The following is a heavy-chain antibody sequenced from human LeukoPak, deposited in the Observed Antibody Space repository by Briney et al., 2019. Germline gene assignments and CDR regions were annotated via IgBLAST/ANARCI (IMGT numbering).Heavy chain of an antibody. J-gene: IGHJ4*02. CDR3: AKCGGSCYSHDY. CDR1: GYTFTSYG. Sequence: GASVKVSCKASGYTFTSYGISWVRQAPGQGLEWMGWISAYNGNTNYAQKLQGRVTMTRNTSISTAHMELSSLRSEDTAVYYCAKCGGSCYSHDYWGQGTLVTVSS. D-gene: IGHD2-15*01. V-gene: IGHV1-18*01. CDR2: ISAYNGNT.